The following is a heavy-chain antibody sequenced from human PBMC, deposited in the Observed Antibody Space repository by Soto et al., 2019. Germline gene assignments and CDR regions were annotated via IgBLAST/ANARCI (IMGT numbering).Heavy chain of an antibody. Sequence: QVQLVESGGGVVQPGRSLRLSCAASGFTFSSYGMHWVRQAPGKGLEWVAVISYDGSNKYYADSVKGRFTISRDNSKNTLYLQMNSLRAEDTAVYYCAKDGASYYYYGMDVWGQGNPVTVSS. D-gene: IGHD3-16*01. CDR3: AKDGASYYYYGMDV. V-gene: IGHV3-30*18. J-gene: IGHJ6*02. CDR1: GFTFSSYG. CDR2: ISYDGSNK.